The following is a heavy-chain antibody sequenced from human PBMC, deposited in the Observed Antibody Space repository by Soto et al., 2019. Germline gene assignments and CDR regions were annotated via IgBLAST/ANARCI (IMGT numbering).Heavy chain of an antibody. Sequence: ASVKVSCKVSGYTLTELSMHWVRQAPGKGLEWMGGFDPEDGETIYAQKFQGRVTMTEDTSTATAYMELCSLRSEDTAVYYCATPSTHYDFWSGYYTVVFDPWGQGTLVTVSS. CDR2: FDPEDGET. V-gene: IGHV1-24*01. D-gene: IGHD3-3*01. CDR3: ATPSTHYDFWSGYYTVVFDP. CDR1: GYTLTELS. J-gene: IGHJ5*02.